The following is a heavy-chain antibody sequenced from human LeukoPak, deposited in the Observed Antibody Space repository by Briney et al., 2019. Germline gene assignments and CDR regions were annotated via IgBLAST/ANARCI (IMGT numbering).Heavy chain of an antibody. CDR1: GFTFSSYG. Sequence: PGGSLRLSXAASGFTFSSYGMGWVRQAPGKGLEWVSSISDSGGSTYYSDSVKSRFTISRDNSKNTLYLQMNSLRAGDAALYYCAKPGAGGSYFDSWGLGTQVTVSS. D-gene: IGHD1-14*01. V-gene: IGHV3-23*01. CDR2: ISDSGGST. J-gene: IGHJ4*02. CDR3: AKPGAGGSYFDS.